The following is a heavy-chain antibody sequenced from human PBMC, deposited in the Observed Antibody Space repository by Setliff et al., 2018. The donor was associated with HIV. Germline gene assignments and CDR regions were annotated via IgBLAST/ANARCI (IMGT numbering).Heavy chain of an antibody. D-gene: IGHD3-16*02. J-gene: IGHJ6*03. CDR1: GYTYTSYY. CDR3: AREGYDYVWGSYRSYYMDV. CDR2: INPSGGST. V-gene: IGHV1-46*01. Sequence: ASVKVSCKASGYTYTSYYMQWVRQAPGQGLEWMGIINPSGGSTNYAQKFQGRVTMTRDTSTSTVYMELSSLRSEDTAVYYCAREGYDYVWGSYRSYYMDVWGKGTTVTVSS.